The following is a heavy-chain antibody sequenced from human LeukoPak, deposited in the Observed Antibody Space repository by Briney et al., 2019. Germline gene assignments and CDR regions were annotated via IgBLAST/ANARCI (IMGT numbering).Heavy chain of an antibody. V-gene: IGHV3-7*01. CDR1: GFTFSGYG. CDR3: AGRGDGNLYYFDH. CDR2: IKQDGGEK. D-gene: IGHD5-24*01. J-gene: IGHJ4*02. Sequence: PGGSLRLSCAASGFTFSGYGMHWVRQAPGKGLEWVANIKQDGGEKYYVDSVKGRFTISRDNAKNSLYLQMNSLRPEDTAVYYCAGRGDGNLYYFDHWGQGTLVTVSS.